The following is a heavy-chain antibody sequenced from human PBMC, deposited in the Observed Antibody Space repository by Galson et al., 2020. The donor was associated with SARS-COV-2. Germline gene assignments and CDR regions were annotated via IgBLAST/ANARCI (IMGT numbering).Heavy chain of an antibody. CDR1: GFTYSSYA. J-gene: IGHJ4*02. D-gene: IGHD6-19*01. Sequence: GESLKISCTASGFTYSSYAMNWVRQAPGKGPEWLAYISSSSRAIDYADSVKGRFTISRDNAKNSLYLQMNSLRAEDTAVYYCARDMLWLVPIWGQGALVTVSS. V-gene: IGHV3-48*01. CDR2: ISSSSRAI. CDR3: ARDMLWLVPI.